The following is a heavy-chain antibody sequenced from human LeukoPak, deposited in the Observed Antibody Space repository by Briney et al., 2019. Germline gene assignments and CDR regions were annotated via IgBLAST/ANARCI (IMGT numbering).Heavy chain of an antibody. CDR2: ISGNGLGT. V-gene: IGHV3-23*01. J-gene: IGHJ4*02. CDR1: GFTFSRNA. Sequence: GGSLRLPCAASGFTFSRNAMNWVRQAPGKGLEWVAAISGNGLGTYYADSVKGRFNISRDNSRNTLYLHMNSLRIEDTAFYYCAKDANFLRSSGYLIPIDFWGQGTLVTVSS. CDR3: AKDANFLRSSGYLIPIDF. D-gene: IGHD3-22*01.